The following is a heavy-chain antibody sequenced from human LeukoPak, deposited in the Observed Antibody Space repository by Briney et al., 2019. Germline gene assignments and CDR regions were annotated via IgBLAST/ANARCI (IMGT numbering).Heavy chain of an antibody. V-gene: IGHV3-23*01. CDR1: GFTVSSNY. CDR3: AKVGGYSYGYSNDY. CDR2: ISGSGGST. J-gene: IGHJ4*02. D-gene: IGHD5-18*01. Sequence: GGSLRLSCAASGFTVSSNYMSWVRQAPGKGLEWVSAISGSGGSTYYADSVKGRFTISRDNSKNTLYLQMNSLRAEDTAVYYCAKVGGYSYGYSNDYWGQGTLVTVSS.